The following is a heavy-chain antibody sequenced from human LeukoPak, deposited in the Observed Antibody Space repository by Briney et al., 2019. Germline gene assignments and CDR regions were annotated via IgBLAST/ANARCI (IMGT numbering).Heavy chain of an antibody. V-gene: IGHV1-18*04. D-gene: IGHD3-10*01. CDR1: GYTFTGYY. Sequence: ASVKVSCKASGYTFTGYYMHWVRQAPGQGLEWMGWISAYNGNTNYAQKLQGRVTMTTDTSTSTAYMELRSLRSDDTAVYYCARDKYGSGSLGWFDPWGQGTLVTVSS. CDR3: ARDKYGSGSLGWFDP. CDR2: ISAYNGNT. J-gene: IGHJ5*02.